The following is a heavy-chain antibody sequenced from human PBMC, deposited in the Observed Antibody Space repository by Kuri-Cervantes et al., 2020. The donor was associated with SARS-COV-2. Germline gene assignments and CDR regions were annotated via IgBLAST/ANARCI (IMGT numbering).Heavy chain of an antibody. CDR3: TRHWTG. J-gene: IGHJ4*02. CDR1: GFTFSNFA. D-gene: IGHD3/OR15-3a*01. V-gene: IGHV3-73*01. Sequence: GESLKISCAASGFTFSNFAMTWVRQASGKGLEWVGRIRSKANSYATAYAASVKGRFTISRDDSKNTAYLQMNSLKTEDTAVYYCTRHWTGWGQGTLVTVSS. CDR2: IRSKANSYAT.